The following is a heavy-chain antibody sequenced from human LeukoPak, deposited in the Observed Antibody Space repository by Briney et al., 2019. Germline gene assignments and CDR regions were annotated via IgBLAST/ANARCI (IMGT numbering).Heavy chain of an antibody. D-gene: IGHD3-10*01. CDR2: INHSGST. J-gene: IGHJ4*02. CDR3: ARRMLLWFGELHHYYFDY. Sequence: PSETLSLTCAVYGGSFSGYYWSWIRQPPGKGLEWIGEINHSGSTNYNPSLKSRVTISVDTSKNQFSLKLSSVTAADTAVYYCARRMLLWFGELHHYYFDYWGQGTLVTVSS. CDR1: GGSFSGYY. V-gene: IGHV4-34*01.